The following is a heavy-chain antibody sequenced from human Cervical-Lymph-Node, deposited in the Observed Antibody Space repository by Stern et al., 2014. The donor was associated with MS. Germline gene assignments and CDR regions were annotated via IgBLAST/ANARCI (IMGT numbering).Heavy chain of an antibody. J-gene: IGHJ4*02. CDR1: GYSFTIYY. CDR3: ARHVQGFDY. CDR2: IYPYDSDT. V-gene: IGHV5-51*01. Sequence: EVQLEESGAEVKKPGESLKISCKLSGYSFTIYYIAWVRQMPGKGLEWMGVIYPYDSDTTYIPSFQGQVTISADKSSTTAYLQWSSLRSSDTAMYYCARHVQGFDYWGQGTLVTVSS.